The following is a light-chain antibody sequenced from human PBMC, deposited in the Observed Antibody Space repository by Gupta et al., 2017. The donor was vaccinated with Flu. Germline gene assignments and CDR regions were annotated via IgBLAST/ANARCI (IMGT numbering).Light chain of an antibody. CDR2: GVS. CDR1: TSGIVGYDS. V-gene: IGLV2-14*01. CDR3: SSYSTVTTVV. Sequence: QSALTQPASVSGSPGQSITISCAGTTSGIVGYDSVSWYQQPPDQAPKLMIYGVSRRPPGVSNRFSGSKSGNTASLTISVLQAGDEADYYCSSYSTVTTVVFGGGTKLTVL. J-gene: IGLJ2*01.